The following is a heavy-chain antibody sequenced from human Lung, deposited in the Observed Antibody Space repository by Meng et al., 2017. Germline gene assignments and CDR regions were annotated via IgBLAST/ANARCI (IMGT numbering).Heavy chain of an antibody. CDR2: IKSKTDGETT. CDR3: ATGAAAADH. Sequence: EVQLVESGGGLVEPGGSLRLSCATSGFTFSNAWMSWVRQTPGKGLEWLGRIKSKTDGETTDYAAPVKGRFTISRDDSKNTLYLQMNSLITEDTAVYFCATGAAAADHWGQGTLVTVSS. V-gene: IGHV3-15*01. D-gene: IGHD6-13*01. CDR1: GFTFSNAW. J-gene: IGHJ4*02.